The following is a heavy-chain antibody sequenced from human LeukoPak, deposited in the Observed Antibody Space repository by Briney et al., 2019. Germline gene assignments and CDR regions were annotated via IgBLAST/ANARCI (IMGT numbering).Heavy chain of an antibody. J-gene: IGHJ6*03. CDR2: FDPEDGET. D-gene: IGHD3-3*02. CDR1: GYTLTELS. Sequence: ASVKVSCKVSGYTLTELSMHWVRQAPGKGLEWMGGFDPEDGETIYAQKFQGSVTMTEDTSTDTAYMELSSLRSEDTAVYYCATVGFLEGDYMDVWGKGTTVTVSS. V-gene: IGHV1-24*01. CDR3: ATVGFLEGDYMDV.